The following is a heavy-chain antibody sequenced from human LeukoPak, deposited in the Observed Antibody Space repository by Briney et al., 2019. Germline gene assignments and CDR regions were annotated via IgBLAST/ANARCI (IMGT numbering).Heavy chain of an antibody. CDR3: AVGTRYFTSYYYYYMDV. J-gene: IGHJ6*03. CDR1: GYTFTSYG. CDR2: ISAYNGNT. V-gene: IGHV1-18*01. Sequence: GASVKVSCKASGYTFTSYGIGWVRQAPGQGLEWMGWISAYNGNTNYAQKLQGRVTMTTDTSTSTAYMELRSLRSDDTAVYYCAVGTRYFTSYYYYYMDVWGKGTTVTISS. D-gene: IGHD3-9*01.